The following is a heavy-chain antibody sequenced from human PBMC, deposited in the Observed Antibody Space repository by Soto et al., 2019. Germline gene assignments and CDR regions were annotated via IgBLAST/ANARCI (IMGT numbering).Heavy chain of an antibody. CDR3: ARAYDFWSGYYLPHPPQAPRHFDY. CDR1: GGSVSSGSYY. Sequence: SETLSLTCTVSGGSVSSGSYYWSWIRQPPGKGLEWIGYIYYSGSTNYNPSLKSRVTISVDTSKNQFSLKLSSVTAADTAVYYCARAYDFWSGYYLPHPPQAPRHFDYWGQGTLVTVSS. J-gene: IGHJ4*02. CDR2: IYYSGST. V-gene: IGHV4-61*01. D-gene: IGHD3-3*01.